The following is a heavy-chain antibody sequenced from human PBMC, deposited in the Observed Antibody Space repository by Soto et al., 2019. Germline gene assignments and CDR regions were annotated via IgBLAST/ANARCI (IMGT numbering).Heavy chain of an antibody. D-gene: IGHD6-19*01. J-gene: IGHJ6*02. V-gene: IGHV3-30*19. CDR1: GFTFSSYG. CDR3: VKDGSSGWPYFDDMDV. Sequence: GPLLLSCSASGFTFSSYGMHWVRQAPGKGLEWVAVILYDGSKKYYADSVKGRFTISRDNSKNALYLQMSSLRAEDTALYYCVKDGSSGWPYFDDMDVWGRGNTVTVSS. CDR2: ILYDGSKK.